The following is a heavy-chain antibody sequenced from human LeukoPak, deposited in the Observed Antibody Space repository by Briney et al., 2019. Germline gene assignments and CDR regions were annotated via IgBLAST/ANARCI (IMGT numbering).Heavy chain of an antibody. D-gene: IGHD6-19*01. J-gene: IGHJ2*01. CDR2: INPNSGGT. Sequence: VASVKVSCKASGYTFTGYYMHWVRQAPGQGLEWMGWINPNSGGTNYAQKFQGRVTMTRDTSISTAYMELSRLRSDDTAVYYCARDPVAVAGTLDWYFDLWGRGTLVTVSS. CDR3: ARDPVAVAGTLDWYFDL. V-gene: IGHV1-2*02. CDR1: GYTFTGYY.